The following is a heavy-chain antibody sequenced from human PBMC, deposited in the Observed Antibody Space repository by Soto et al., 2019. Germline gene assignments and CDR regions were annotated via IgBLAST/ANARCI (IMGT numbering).Heavy chain of an antibody. V-gene: IGHV6-1*01. Sequence: PSQTLSLTCAISGDSVSSNSAAWNWIRQSPSRGLEWLGRTFYRSKWYNDYTESVKSRITINPDTSKNKLSLQLNYVTPEDTAVYYCARESTMVRGVINPLDYWGQGTLVTVSS. CDR3: ARESTMVRGVINPLDY. J-gene: IGHJ4*02. CDR2: TFYRSKWYN. CDR1: GDSVSSNSAA. D-gene: IGHD3-10*01.